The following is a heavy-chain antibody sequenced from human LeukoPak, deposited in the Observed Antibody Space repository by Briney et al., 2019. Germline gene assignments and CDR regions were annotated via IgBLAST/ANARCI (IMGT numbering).Heavy chain of an antibody. Sequence: GGSLSLSCAASGFTFDNYGMTWVRQVPGKGLEWVSGVNWNGGSTGYADSVKGRFTISRDNAKNSLYLQMNSLRAEDTAVYFCARVGALSSSWLLYWGQGTLVAVSS. J-gene: IGHJ4*02. CDR1: GFTFDNYG. V-gene: IGHV3-20*04. CDR2: VNWNGGST. D-gene: IGHD6-13*01. CDR3: ARVGALSSSWLLY.